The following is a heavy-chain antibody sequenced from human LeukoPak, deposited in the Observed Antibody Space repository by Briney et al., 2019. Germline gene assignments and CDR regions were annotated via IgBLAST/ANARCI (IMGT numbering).Heavy chain of an antibody. J-gene: IGHJ4*02. Sequence: SETLSLTCAVYGGSFSGYYWSWIRQPPGKGLEWIGEINHSGSTNYNPSLKSRVTISVDTSKNQLSLKLSSVTAADTAVYYCARAGHDSSSDYWGQGTLVTVSS. CDR2: INHSGST. CDR1: GGSFSGYY. V-gene: IGHV4-34*01. CDR3: ARAGHDSSSDY. D-gene: IGHD6-6*01.